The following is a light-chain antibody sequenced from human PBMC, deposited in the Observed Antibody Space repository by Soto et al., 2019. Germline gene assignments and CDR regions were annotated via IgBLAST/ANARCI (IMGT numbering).Light chain of an antibody. Sequence: IVRTMSPFTLSVSQGGRASLSCRASHSISDTLAWYQQKPGQAPRLLIHGASTRAPGFPARFSGSGSGTDFTLTISSLEPEDFAVYYCQQRSNWPRGITFGQGTRLE. CDR3: QQRSNWPRGIT. V-gene: IGKV3-15*01. J-gene: IGKJ5*01. CDR2: GAS. CDR1: HSISDT.